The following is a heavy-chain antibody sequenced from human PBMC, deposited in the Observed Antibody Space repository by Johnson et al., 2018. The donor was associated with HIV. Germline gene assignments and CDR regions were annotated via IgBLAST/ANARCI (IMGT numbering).Heavy chain of an antibody. Sequence: QMQLVESGGGVVRPGGSLRLSCAASGFTFDDYGMSWVRQPPGKGLEWVAVISYDGRNNKYADSVKGRFTISRDSANNTLFLQMNNVRLEDTAVYYCAKDLGTGDDAFDIWGQGTMVTVSS. J-gene: IGHJ3*02. CDR2: ISYDGRNN. D-gene: IGHD7-27*01. CDR3: AKDLGTGDDAFDI. CDR1: GFTFDDYG. V-gene: IGHV3-30*18.